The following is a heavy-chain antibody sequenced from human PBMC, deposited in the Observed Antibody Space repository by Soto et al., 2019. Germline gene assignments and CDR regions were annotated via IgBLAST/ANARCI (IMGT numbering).Heavy chain of an antibody. V-gene: IGHV3-23*01. Sequence: GGSLRLSCAASGFTFSSYAMSWVRQAPGKGLEWVSAISGSGGSTYYADSVKGRFTISRDNSKNTLYLQMNSLRAEDTAVYYCAKELDIVVVPAAMLYYYYGMDVWGQGTTVTVSS. CDR3: AKELDIVVVPAAMLYYYYGMDV. CDR2: ISGSGGST. D-gene: IGHD2-2*01. CDR1: GFTFSSYA. J-gene: IGHJ6*02.